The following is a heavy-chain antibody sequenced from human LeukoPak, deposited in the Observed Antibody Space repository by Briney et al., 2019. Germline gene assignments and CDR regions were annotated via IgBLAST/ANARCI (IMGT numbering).Heavy chain of an antibody. J-gene: IGHJ6*02. CDR3: ASPGASTSLYGMDV. V-gene: IGHV1-45*02. CDR1: GYTFTYRY. D-gene: IGHD2-2*01. CDR2: ITPFNGNT. Sequence: GASVKVSCKASGYTFTYRYLHWVRQAPGQALEWMGWITPFNGNTNYAQKFQDRVTITRDRSMSTAYMELSSLRSEDTAMYYCASPGASTSLYGMDVWGQGTTVTVSS.